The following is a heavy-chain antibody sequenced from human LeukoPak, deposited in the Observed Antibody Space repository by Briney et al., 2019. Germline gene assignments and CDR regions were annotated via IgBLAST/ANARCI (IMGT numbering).Heavy chain of an antibody. V-gene: IGHV3-30*03. J-gene: IGHJ4*02. CDR1: GFTLSNYG. Sequence: GGSLRLSCAASGFTLSNYGMHWVRQAPGKGLEWVAVISYDGSNKYYADSVRGRFTISRDNSKNTLYLQMNSLRAEDAAMYYCARVGAGTADFDYWGQGTLVTVSS. CDR3: ARVGAGTADFDY. D-gene: IGHD1-1*01. CDR2: ISYDGSNK.